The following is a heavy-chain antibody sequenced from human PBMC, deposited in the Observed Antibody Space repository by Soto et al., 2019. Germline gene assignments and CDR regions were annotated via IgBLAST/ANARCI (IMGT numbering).Heavy chain of an antibody. CDR3: ARVMVVVAATRDYYYGMDV. D-gene: IGHD2-15*01. V-gene: IGHV3-33*01. CDR2: IWYDGSNK. CDR1: GFTFSSYG. J-gene: IGHJ6*02. Sequence: GGSLRLSCAASGFTFSSYGMHWVRQAPGKGLEWVAVIWYDGSNKYYADSVKGRFTISRDNSKNTLYLQMNSLRAEDTAVYYCARVMVVVAATRDYYYGMDVWGQGTTVTVSS.